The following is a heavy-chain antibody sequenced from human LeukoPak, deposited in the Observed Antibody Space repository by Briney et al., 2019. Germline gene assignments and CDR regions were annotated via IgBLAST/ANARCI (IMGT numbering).Heavy chain of an antibody. V-gene: IGHV3-48*03. Sequence: GGSLRLSCAASGFTFNSYEMNWVRQAPGKGLEWVSYISSSGSTIYYADSVKGRFTISRDNAKNSLYLQMNSLRAEDTAVYYCARRGYNWKFDYWGQGTLVTVSS. CDR3: ARRGYNWKFDY. J-gene: IGHJ4*02. D-gene: IGHD1-20*01. CDR2: ISSSGSTI. CDR1: GFTFNSYE.